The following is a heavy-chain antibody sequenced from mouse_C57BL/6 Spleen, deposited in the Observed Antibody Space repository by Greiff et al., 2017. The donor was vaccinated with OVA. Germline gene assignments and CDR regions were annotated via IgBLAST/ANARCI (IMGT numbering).Heavy chain of an antibody. J-gene: IGHJ1*03. V-gene: IGHV1-64*01. CDR2: IHPNSGST. Sequence: QVQLKEPGAELVKPGASVKLSCKASGYTFTSYWMHWVKQRPGQGLEWIGMIHPNSGSTNYNEKFKSKATLTVDKSSSTAYMQLSSLTSEDSAVYYCARGGHYYGSSYDWYFDVWGTGTTVTVSS. D-gene: IGHD1-1*01. CDR3: ARGGHYYGSSYDWYFDV. CDR1: GYTFTSYW.